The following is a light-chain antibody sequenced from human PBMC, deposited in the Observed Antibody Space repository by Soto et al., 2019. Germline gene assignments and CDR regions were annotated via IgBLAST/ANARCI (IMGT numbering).Light chain of an antibody. V-gene: IGLV2-23*02. CDR2: EVT. CDR3: CSHAGNSIFWV. CDR1: SSDVGKYNF. J-gene: IGLJ3*02. Sequence: QSALTQPASVSGSPGQSITISCTGTSSDVGKYNFVSWYQHHPGKAPKLMIYEVTKRPSGVSNRFSGSKSGNTASLTISGLQAEDEADYYCCSHAGNSIFWVFGGGTKL.